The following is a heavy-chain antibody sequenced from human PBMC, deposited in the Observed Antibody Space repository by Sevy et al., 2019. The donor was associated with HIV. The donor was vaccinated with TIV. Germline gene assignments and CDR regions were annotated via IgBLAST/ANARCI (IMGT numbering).Heavy chain of an antibody. V-gene: IGHV4-4*07. CDR3: ARGGRYCGGDCYSGIDY. CDR1: GGSISSYY. J-gene: IGHJ4*02. CDR2: IYTSGST. D-gene: IGHD2-21*02. Sequence: SEILSLTCTVSGGSISSYYWSWIRQPAGKGLEWIGRIYTSGSTNYNPSLKSRVTMSVDTSKNQFSLKLSSVTAADTAVYYCARGGRYCGGDCYSGIDYWGQGTLVTVSS.